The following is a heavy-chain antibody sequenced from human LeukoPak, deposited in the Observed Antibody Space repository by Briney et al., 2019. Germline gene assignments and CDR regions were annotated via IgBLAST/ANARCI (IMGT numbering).Heavy chain of an antibody. CDR2: IYHSGNT. J-gene: IGHJ4*02. V-gene: IGHV4-38-2*02. CDR3: ARGNRGYNWNY. Sequence: SETLSLTCTVSRYSIISDYYWGWIRQPPGKGLEWIGSIYHSGNTYYNPSLKSRVTISVDTSKNQFSLKLSSVTAADTALYYCARGNRGYNWNYWGQGILVTVSS. D-gene: IGHD1-20*01. CDR1: RYSIISDYY.